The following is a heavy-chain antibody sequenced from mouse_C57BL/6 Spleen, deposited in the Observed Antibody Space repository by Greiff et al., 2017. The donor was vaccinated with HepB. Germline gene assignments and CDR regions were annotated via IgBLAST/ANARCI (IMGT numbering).Heavy chain of an antibody. J-gene: IGHJ4*01. CDR3: ARKGYYSNYGGAMDY. Sequence: VQLQQSGPELVKPGASVKISCKASGYSFTSYYIHWVKQRPGQGLEWIGWIYPGSGNTKYNEKFKGKATLTADTSSSTAYMQLSSLTSEDSAVYYCARKGYYSNYGGAMDYWGQGTSVTVSS. D-gene: IGHD2-5*01. CDR1: GYSFTSYY. CDR2: IYPGSGNT. V-gene: IGHV1-66*01.